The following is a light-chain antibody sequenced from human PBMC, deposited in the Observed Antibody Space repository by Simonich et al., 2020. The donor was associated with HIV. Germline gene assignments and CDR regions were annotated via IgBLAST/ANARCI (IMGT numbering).Light chain of an antibody. CDR2: EDS. Sequence: SYELTQPPSVSVSPGQTARITCSGDALPKKYAYWYQQKSGQAPVLVIYEDSKRPSGIPERFSGSSSGTRATLTISGAQVEDEADYYCYSTDSSGNRVFGGGTKLTVL. CDR1: ALPKKY. J-gene: IGLJ3*02. V-gene: IGLV3-10*01. CDR3: YSTDSSGNRV.